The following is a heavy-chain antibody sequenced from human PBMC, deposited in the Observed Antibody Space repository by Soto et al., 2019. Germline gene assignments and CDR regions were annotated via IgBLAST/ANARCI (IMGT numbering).Heavy chain of an antibody. CDR3: AKDLIAGNGVWEAFDM. Sequence: EVQLLESGGGLVQPGGSLRLSCAASGFSFSAYAMNWVRQAPGKGLQWVSGLVGSGADKNYADSVRGRFTVSRDNSKNTLYQQMNSLRDEDTAVYYCAKDLIAGNGVWEAFDMWGRGTKVTVSS. J-gene: IGHJ3*02. CDR1: GFSFSAYA. D-gene: IGHD2-8*01. V-gene: IGHV3-23*01. CDR2: LVGSGADK.